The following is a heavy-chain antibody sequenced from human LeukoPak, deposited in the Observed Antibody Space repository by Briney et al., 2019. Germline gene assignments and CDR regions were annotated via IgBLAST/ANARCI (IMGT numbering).Heavy chain of an antibody. CDR1: GYTFTGYY. J-gene: IGHJ3*02. CDR2: INPNSGGT. Sequence: ASVKVSCKASGYTFTGYYMHWVRQAPGQGLEWMGWINPNSGGTNYAQKFQGRVTMTRDTSISTAYMELSRLRSDDTAVYYCARERTGGGDAFDIWGQGTMVTVSS. CDR3: ARERTGGGDAFDI. V-gene: IGHV1-2*02. D-gene: IGHD2-8*02.